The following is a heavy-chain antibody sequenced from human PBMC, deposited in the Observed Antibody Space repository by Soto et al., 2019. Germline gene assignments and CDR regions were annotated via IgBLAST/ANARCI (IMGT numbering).Heavy chain of an antibody. CDR2: TYYRSKWYS. CDR1: GDSVSSDSAA. J-gene: IGHJ5*02. D-gene: IGHD1-1*01. CDR3: ARQQLGPNWFDP. Sequence: PSQTLSLTCAISGDSVSSDSAAWNWIRQSPSRGLEWLGRTYYRSKWYSDYAVSVKGRITINPDTSKNHFSLQLYSVTPEDTAVYYCARQQLGPNWFDPWGQGALVTVSS. V-gene: IGHV6-1*01.